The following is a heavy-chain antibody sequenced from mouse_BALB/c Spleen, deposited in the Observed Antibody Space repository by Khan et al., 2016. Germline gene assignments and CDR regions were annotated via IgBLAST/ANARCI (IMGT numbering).Heavy chain of an antibody. D-gene: IGHD2-1*01. V-gene: IGHV14-3*02. Sequence: VQLKESGAELVKPGASVKLSCTASGFNIKDTYMHWVKQRPEQGLEWIGRIDPANGNTKYDPKFQGKATITADTSSNTAYLQLSSLTSEDTAVYSCAMVTSAWFAYWGQGTLVTVSS. J-gene: IGHJ3*01. CDR2: IDPANGNT. CDR1: GFNIKDTY. CDR3: AMVTSAWFAY.